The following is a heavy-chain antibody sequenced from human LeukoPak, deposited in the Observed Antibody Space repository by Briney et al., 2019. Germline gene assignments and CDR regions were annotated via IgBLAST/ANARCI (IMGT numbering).Heavy chain of an antibody. D-gene: IGHD3-10*01. CDR1: GGSISSSSYY. CDR3: FSMVRGVRSDY. Sequence: PSETLSLTCTVSGGSISSSSYYWGWIRQPPGKGLEWIGSIYYSGSTYYNPSLKSRVTISVDTSKNQFSLKLSSVTAADTAVYYCFSMVRGVRSDYWGQGTLVTVSS. V-gene: IGHV4-39*07. CDR2: IYYSGST. J-gene: IGHJ4*02.